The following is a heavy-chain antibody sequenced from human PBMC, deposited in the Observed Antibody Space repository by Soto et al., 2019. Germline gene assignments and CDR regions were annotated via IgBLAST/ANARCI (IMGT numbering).Heavy chain of an antibody. Sequence: GASVKVSCKASGGTFSSYAISWVRQAPGQGLEWMGGIIPIFGTANYAQKFQGRVTITADESTSTAYMELSSLRSEDTAVYYCARDIGFGPAAPKFDPWGQGTLVTVSS. CDR3: ARDIGFGPAAPKFDP. D-gene: IGHD3-10*01. V-gene: IGHV1-69*13. CDR2: IIPIFGTA. CDR1: GGTFSSYA. J-gene: IGHJ5*02.